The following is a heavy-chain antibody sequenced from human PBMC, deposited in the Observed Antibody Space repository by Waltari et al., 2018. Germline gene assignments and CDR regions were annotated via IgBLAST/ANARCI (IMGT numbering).Heavy chain of an antibody. D-gene: IGHD3-3*02. CDR2: IRSKANSYAT. CDR3: TRQELGISYFDY. Sequence: EVQLVESGGGLVQPGGSLKLSCAASGFTFSGSAMHWVRQASGKGLEWVGRIRSKANSYATAYAASVKGRFTISRDDSKNTAYLQMNSLKTEDTAVYYCTRQELGISYFDYWGQGTLVTVSS. V-gene: IGHV3-73*01. J-gene: IGHJ4*02. CDR1: GFTFSGSA.